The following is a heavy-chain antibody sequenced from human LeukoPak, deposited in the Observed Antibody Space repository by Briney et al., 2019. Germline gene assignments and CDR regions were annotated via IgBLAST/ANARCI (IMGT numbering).Heavy chain of an antibody. J-gene: IGHJ4*02. CDR2: INPNSGGT. CDR1: GYTFTGYY. Sequence: ASVKVSCKASGYTFTGYYMHWVRQAPGQGLEWMGWINPNSGGTNYAQKFQGRVTMTRDTSISTAYMELSRLRSDDTAVYYCARGVRGVIITLYYFDYWGQGTLVTVSS. CDR3: ARGVRGVIITLYYFDY. D-gene: IGHD3-10*01. V-gene: IGHV1-2*02.